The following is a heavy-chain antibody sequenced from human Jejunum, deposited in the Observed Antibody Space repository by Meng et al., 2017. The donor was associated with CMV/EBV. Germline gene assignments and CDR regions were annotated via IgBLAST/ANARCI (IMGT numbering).Heavy chain of an antibody. CDR2: TYYIGAT. CDR1: AGSIYPGDYF. D-gene: IGHD1-7*01. V-gene: IGHV4-30-4*01. Sequence: VSAGSIYPGDYFWSWPRQAPGKVLVCLGFTYYIGATYSIPSLRGRLTISTDTSRNQFSLKLRSVTAADTAVYYCVRDTSVTGTTDSWGQGTLVTVSS. CDR3: VRDTSVTGTTDS. J-gene: IGHJ5*02.